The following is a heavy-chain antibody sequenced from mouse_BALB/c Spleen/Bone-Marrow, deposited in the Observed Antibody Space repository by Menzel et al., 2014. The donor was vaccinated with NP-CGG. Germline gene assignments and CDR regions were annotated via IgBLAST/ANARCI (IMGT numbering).Heavy chain of an antibody. CDR3: ARSNDYDPLAY. D-gene: IGHD2-4*01. Sequence: QVQLQQSGAELVRPGSSVKISCKGSGYAFSSYWMNWVKQRPGQGLEWIGQIYPGDGDTNNNGKFKGKATLTADKSSTTVYMQLSSLTSEASAVYFCARSNDYDPLAYWGQGTLVTVSS. CDR2: IYPGDGDT. CDR1: GYAFSSYW. J-gene: IGHJ3*01. V-gene: IGHV1-80*01.